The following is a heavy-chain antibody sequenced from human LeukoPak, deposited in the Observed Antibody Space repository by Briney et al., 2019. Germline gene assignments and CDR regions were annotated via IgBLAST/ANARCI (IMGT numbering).Heavy chain of an antibody. Sequence: GGSLRLSCAAPGFTFSSYGMHWVRQAPGKGLEYVSSISRNGGRTYYANYVKGRFAISRDDSMNTLYLQMGSLRSEDTAVYYCAIRSRYGDYPLGYFDYWGQGTLVTVSS. D-gene: IGHD4-17*01. CDR2: ISRNGGRT. V-gene: IGHV3-64*01. J-gene: IGHJ4*02. CDR1: GFTFSSYG. CDR3: AIRSRYGDYPLGYFDY.